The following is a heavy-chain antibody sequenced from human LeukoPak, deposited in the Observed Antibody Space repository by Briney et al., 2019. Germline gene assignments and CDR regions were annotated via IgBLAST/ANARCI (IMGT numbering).Heavy chain of an antibody. Sequence: SETLSLTCTVSGGSISSSSYYWGWIRQPPGKGLEWIGSIYHSGSTYYNPSLKSRVTISVDTSKNQFSLKLSSVTAADTAVYYCARDGLLRYFDGWGQGTLVTVSS. CDR3: ARDGLLRYFDG. D-gene: IGHD3-9*01. CDR1: GGSISSSSYY. CDR2: IYHSGST. V-gene: IGHV4-39*07. J-gene: IGHJ4*02.